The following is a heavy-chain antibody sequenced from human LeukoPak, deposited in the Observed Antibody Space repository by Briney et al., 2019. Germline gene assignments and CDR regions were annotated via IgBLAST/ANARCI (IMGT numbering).Heavy chain of an antibody. V-gene: IGHV3-21*01. CDR3: ARDLTGDLVY. D-gene: IGHD7-27*01. CDR2: ISSSSSYI. J-gene: IGHJ4*02. CDR1: GFTFSSYS. Sequence: GGSLRVSCAASGFTFSSYSMNWVRQAPGKGLEWVSSISSSSSYIYYADSVKGRFTISRDNAKNSLYLQMNSLRAEDTAVYYCARDLTGDLVYWGQGTLVTVSS.